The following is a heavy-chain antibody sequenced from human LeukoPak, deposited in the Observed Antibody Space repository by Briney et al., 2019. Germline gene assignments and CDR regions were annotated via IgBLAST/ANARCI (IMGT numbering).Heavy chain of an antibody. D-gene: IGHD2-2*01. Sequence: PGGSLRLSCAASGFTFSSYEMNWVRQAPGKGLEWVSYISSSGSTIYYADSEKGRFTISRDNAKNSLYLQMNSLRAEDTAVYYCARGYCSSTSCYPTSPFDPWGQGTLVTVSS. V-gene: IGHV3-48*03. CDR1: GFTFSSYE. J-gene: IGHJ5*02. CDR2: ISSSGSTI. CDR3: ARGYCSSTSCYPTSPFDP.